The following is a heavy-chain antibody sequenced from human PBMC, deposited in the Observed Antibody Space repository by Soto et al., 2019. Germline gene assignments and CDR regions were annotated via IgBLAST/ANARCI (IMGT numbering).Heavy chain of an antibody. CDR2: INHSGRT. CDR1: GGFFSGYY. Sequence: QVQLQQWGAGLLKPSETLSLTCAVYGGFFSGYYWSWIRQPPGKGLEWIGEINHSGRTNYNPSLTLRVTISVYTSKNRFSLKLISVTASVTAVYYCARGRLGFVVVISLWYFDLCGRGTLVTVSS. D-gene: IGHD3-3*01. J-gene: IGHJ2*01. CDR3: ARGRLGFVVVISLWYFDL. V-gene: IGHV4-34*01.